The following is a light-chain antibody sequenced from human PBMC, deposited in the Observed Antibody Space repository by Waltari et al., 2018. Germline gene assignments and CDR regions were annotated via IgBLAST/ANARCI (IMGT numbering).Light chain of an antibody. CDR1: TSNIGKNA. CDR2: YED. V-gene: IGLV1-36*01. J-gene: IGLJ3*02. CDR3: AAWDDSLDGPV. Sequence: QSVLTQPPSVSEAPGQRVTISCSGSTSNIGKNAVHWYQQLPGKTPKLLIYYEDGLPSGVSDRFAGSKSGTSASLAISGLQSEDEADYYCAAWDDSLDGPVFGGGTKLTVL.